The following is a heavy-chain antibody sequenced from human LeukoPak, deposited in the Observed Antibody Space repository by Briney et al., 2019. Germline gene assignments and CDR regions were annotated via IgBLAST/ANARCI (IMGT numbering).Heavy chain of an antibody. V-gene: IGHV3-23*01. D-gene: IGHD3-9*01. Sequence: GGSLRLSCAASGFTFSSYAMSWVRQAPGKGLEWVSAISGSGGSTYYADSVKGRFTISRDNSKNTLYLQMNSLRAEDTAAYYCAKGDDILTGPAVNWGQGTLVTVSS. CDR1: GFTFSSYA. CDR3: AKGDDILTGPAVN. CDR2: ISGSGGST. J-gene: IGHJ4*02.